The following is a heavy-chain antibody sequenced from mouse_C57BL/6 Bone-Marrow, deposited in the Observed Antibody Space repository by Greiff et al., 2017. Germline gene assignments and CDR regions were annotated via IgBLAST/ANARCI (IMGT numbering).Heavy chain of an antibody. CDR1: GYTFTDYY. J-gene: IGHJ2*01. Sequence: VQLQQSGPELVKPGASVKISCKASGYTFTDYYMNWVKQSHGKSLEWIGDINPNNGGTSYNQKFKGKATLTVDKSSSTAYMELSSLTSEDSAVYAGARPVFLYGYDGGFDYWGQGTTLTVSS. V-gene: IGHV1-26*01. CDR3: ARPVFLYGYDGGFDY. CDR2: INPNNGGT. D-gene: IGHD2-2*01.